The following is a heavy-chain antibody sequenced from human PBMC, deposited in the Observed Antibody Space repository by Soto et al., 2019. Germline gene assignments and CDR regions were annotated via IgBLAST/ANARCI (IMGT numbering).Heavy chain of an antibody. Sequence: SETLSLTCTVSGGSLSSYYWSWIRQPPGKGLEWIGYIYYSGSTNYNPSLKSRVTISVDTSKNQFSLKLSSVTAADTAVYFCARSDGRYWGQGTLVTVSS. V-gene: IGHV4-59*01. CDR2: IYYSGST. J-gene: IGHJ4*02. CDR1: GGSLSSYY. CDR3: ARSDGRY.